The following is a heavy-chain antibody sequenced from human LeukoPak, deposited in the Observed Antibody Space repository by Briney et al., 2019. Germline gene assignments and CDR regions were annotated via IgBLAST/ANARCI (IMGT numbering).Heavy chain of an antibody. CDR3: ARDPLAVATHFDY. Sequence: GGSLRLSCAASGFTSSSYAMHWVRQAPGKGLEWVAVISYDGSNKYYADSVKGRFTISRDNSKNTLYLQMNSLRAEDTAVYYCARDPLAVATHFDYWGQGTLVTVSS. D-gene: IGHD6-19*01. CDR1: GFTSSSYA. V-gene: IGHV3-30-3*01. CDR2: ISYDGSNK. J-gene: IGHJ4*02.